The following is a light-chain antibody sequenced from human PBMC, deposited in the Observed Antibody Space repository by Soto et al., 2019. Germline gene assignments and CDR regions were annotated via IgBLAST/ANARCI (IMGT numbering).Light chain of an antibody. CDR3: QQRSNRRGLT. J-gene: IGKJ4*01. CDR2: DAS. V-gene: IGKV3-11*01. CDR1: QSVSSY. Sequence: EIVLTQSPATLSLSPGERATLSCRASQSVSSYLAWYQQKPGQAPRLLIYDASNRATGIPARFSGSGSRTDFTLTISSLEPEDCAVYYRQQRSNRRGLTFGGGTKVEIK.